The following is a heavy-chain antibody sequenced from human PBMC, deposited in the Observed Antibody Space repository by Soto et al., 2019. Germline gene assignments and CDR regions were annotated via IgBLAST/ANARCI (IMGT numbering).Heavy chain of an antibody. J-gene: IGHJ6*02. CDR2: IYYSGRI. CDR3: AHSLRSFYYFGLDV. Sequence: TLSLTCSVSGASINRGDTDYWNWNRQHPVKGLEWIGYIYYSGRIYYNPSLESRVTISVDTSKNQFSLKLTSVTAADTAVYYCAHSLRSFYYFGLDVWGQGTTVTVSS. D-gene: IGHD3-10*01. CDR1: GASINRGDTDY. V-gene: IGHV4-31*03.